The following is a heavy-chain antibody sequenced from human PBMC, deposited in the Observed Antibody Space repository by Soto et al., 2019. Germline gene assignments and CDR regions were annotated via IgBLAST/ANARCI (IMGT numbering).Heavy chain of an antibody. Sequence: GESLKISCKGSGYSFTSYWIGWVRQMPGKGLEWMGIIYPGDSDTRYSPSFQGQVTISADKSINTAYLQWRSLKASDTAIYYCVRHAFTMDRGPFDPWGQGTQVTVSS. J-gene: IGHJ5*02. D-gene: IGHD2-2*03. CDR3: VRHAFTMDRGPFDP. CDR1: GYSFTSYW. V-gene: IGHV5-51*01. CDR2: IYPGDSDT.